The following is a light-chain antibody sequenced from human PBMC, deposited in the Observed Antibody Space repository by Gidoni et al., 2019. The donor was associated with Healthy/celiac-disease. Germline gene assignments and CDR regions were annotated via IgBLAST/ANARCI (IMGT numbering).Light chain of an antibody. V-gene: IGKV1-39*01. Sequence: DIQLNQSPSSLSASVGDRVTITCRASQSISSYLNWYQQKPGKAPKLLIYAASSLKSGVPSRFSGIGTGTDFTLTISSLQPVDFATYYCHQSCSTLCTFGPGTKVDIK. CDR1: QSISSY. CDR3: HQSCSTLCT. J-gene: IGKJ3*01. CDR2: AAS.